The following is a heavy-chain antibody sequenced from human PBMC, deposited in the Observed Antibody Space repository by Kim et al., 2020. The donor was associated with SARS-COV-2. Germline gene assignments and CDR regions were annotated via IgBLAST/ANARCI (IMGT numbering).Heavy chain of an antibody. V-gene: IGHV3-21*01. J-gene: IGHJ6*03. CDR3: ARGVRLEIYYYYMDV. CDR2: ISSSSSYI. Sequence: GASLRLSCAASGFTFSSYSMNWVRQAPGKGLEWVSSISSSSSYIYYADSVKGRFTISRDNAKNSLYLQMNSLRAEDTAVYYCARGVRLEIYYYYMDVGGKGTTVTVSS. CDR1: GFTFSSYS. D-gene: IGHD1-1*01.